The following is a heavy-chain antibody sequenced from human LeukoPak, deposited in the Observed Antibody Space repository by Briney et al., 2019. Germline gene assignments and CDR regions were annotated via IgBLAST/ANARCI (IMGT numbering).Heavy chain of an antibody. J-gene: IGHJ5*02. V-gene: IGHV3-23*01. Sequence: GGSLRLSCAASGFTFSTYSMNWVRQAPGKGLEWVSGISGSGGSTYYADSVKGRFTISRDNSKNTLYLQMNSLRAEDTAVYYCAKGRNKGTSCIDPWGQGTLVTVSS. CDR3: AKGRNKGTSCIDP. CDR1: GFTFSTYS. D-gene: IGHD2-2*01. CDR2: ISGSGGST.